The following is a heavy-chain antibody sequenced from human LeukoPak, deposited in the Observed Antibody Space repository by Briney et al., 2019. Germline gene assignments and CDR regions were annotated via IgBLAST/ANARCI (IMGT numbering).Heavy chain of an antibody. CDR3: ARGFSELDPFDY. D-gene: IGHD3/OR15-3a*01. J-gene: IGHJ4*02. V-gene: IGHV3-11*04. CDR2: ISSSGSTI. Sequence: SGGSLRLSCAASGFTLSDYYMNWIRQAPGKGLEWVSYISSSGSTIYYADSVKGRFTISRDNAKNSLYLQMNSLRAEDTALYYCARGFSELDPFDYWAQGTLVTVSS. CDR1: GFTLSDYY.